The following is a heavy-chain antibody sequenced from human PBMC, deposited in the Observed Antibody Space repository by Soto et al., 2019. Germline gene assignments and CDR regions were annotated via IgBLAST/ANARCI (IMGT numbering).Heavy chain of an antibody. V-gene: IGHV3-21*01. CDR2: ISSSSSYI. J-gene: IGHJ6*02. Sequence: EVQLVESGGGLVKPGGSLRLSCAASGFTFSSYSMNWVRQAPGKGLEWVSSISSSSSYIYYADSVKGRFTISRDNAKNSLYLQMNSLRTEDTAVYYCARGEGILWFGELYSPPREVYYGMDVWGQGTTVTVSS. D-gene: IGHD3-10*01. CDR3: ARGEGILWFGELYSPPREVYYGMDV. CDR1: GFTFSSYS.